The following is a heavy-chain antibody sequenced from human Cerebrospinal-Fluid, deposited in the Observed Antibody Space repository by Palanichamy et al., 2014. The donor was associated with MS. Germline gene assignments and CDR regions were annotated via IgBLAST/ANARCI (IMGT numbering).Heavy chain of an antibody. CDR3: ARVRSGWYYFDY. CDR2: IYYSGST. Sequence: QVQLQESGPGLVKPSXTLSLTCTVSGGSISSYYWSWIRQPPGKGLEWIGYIYYSGSTNYNPSLKSRVTISVDTSKNQFSLKLSSVTAADTAFYYCARVRSGWYYFDYWGQGTLLTVSS. J-gene: IGHJ4*02. D-gene: IGHD6-19*01. V-gene: IGHV4-59*01. CDR1: GGSISSYY.